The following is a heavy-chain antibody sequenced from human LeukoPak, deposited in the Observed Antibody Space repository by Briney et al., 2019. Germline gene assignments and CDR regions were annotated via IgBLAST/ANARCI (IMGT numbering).Heavy chain of an antibody. CDR1: GVSINSYF. J-gene: IGHJ5*02. V-gene: IGHV4-4*07. Sequence: PSETLSLTCTVSGVSINSYFWSWIRQPDGKGLELIGRIYTTGSTTYNPSLKSRVTMSVDTSKNQFSLNLTSVTAADTAVYYCARGAGTPGATGWFDPWGQGTLVTVSS. D-gene: IGHD1-1*01. CDR2: IYTTGST. CDR3: ARGAGTPGATGWFDP.